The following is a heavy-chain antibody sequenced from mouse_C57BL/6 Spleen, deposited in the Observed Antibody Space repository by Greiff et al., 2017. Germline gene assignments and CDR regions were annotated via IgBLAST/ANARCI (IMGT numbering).Heavy chain of an antibody. D-gene: IGHD2-5*01. J-gene: IGHJ3*01. CDR2: FYPGSGSI. V-gene: IGHV1-62-2*01. CDR3: ERPEGTYYSNPSWFAY. CDR1: GYTFTEYT. Sequence: VQLQQSGAELVKPGASVKLSCKASGYTFTEYTIHWVKQRSGQGLEWIGWFYPGSGSIKYNEKFKDKATLTAYKSSSTVYMELSRLTSEASAVXFCERPEGTYYSNPSWFAYWGQGTLVTVSA.